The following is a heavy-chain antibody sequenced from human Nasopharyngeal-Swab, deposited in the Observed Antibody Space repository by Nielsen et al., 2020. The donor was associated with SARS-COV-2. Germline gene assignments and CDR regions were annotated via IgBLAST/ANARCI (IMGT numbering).Heavy chain of an antibody. CDR2: IRSTGNNYAT. CDR3: TRCGGGCYSGRDY. Sequence: GWSLRLSCAASGFTFSDSAIHWVRQASGEGLEWVARIRSTGNNYATAYSASVKGRFIIFRDDPTNTAYLQMNSLKTEDTAMYYCTRCGGGCYSGRDYWGQGTLVTVSS. V-gene: IGHV3-73*01. J-gene: IGHJ4*02. CDR1: GFTFSDSA. D-gene: IGHD2-15*01.